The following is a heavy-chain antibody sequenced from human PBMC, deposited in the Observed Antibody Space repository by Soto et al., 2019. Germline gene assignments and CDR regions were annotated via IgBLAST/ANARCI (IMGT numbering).Heavy chain of an antibody. V-gene: IGHV3-9*01. CDR2: ISWNSETI. CDR1: GFTVDDYA. CDR3: AKDMKWGGMTTIHYFDS. D-gene: IGHD4-17*01. J-gene: IGHJ4*02. Sequence: SLKISCAASGFTVDDYAMHWVRQAPGKGLEWVSGISWNSETIDYADSVKGRFTISRDNAKSSLFLQMNSLRPDDTALYYCAKDMKWGGMTTIHYFDSWGQGTLVTV.